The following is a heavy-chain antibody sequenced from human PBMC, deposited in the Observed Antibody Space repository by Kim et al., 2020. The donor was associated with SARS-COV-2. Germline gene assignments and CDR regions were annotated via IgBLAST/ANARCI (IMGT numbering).Heavy chain of an antibody. J-gene: IGHJ4*02. CDR3: ARARYFDY. CDR2: IYGGGNT. CDR1: GFTVSSSY. Sequence: GGSLRLSCAASGFTVSSSYVSWVRQAPGKGLEWVSIIYGGGNTVYADSVKGRFIISRDNSKNTVFLQMNSLRVEDSAVYYCARARYFDYWGQGTVVTVSS. V-gene: IGHV3-53*01.